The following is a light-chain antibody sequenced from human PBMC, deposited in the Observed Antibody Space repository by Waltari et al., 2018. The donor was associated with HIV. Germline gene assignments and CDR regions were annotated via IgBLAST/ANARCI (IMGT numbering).Light chain of an antibody. CDR1: SSNLGAGYD. CDR3: QSYDSSLSGSDV. J-gene: IGLJ1*01. CDR2: NNS. V-gene: IGLV1-40*01. Sequence: QSVLTQPPSVSGAPGQRVTIPCPGSSSNLGAGYDVNWYQQLPGTAPKLLIYNNSNRPSGVPDRFSGSKSGTSASLAITGLQAEDEADYYCQSYDSSLSGSDVFGTGTKVTVL.